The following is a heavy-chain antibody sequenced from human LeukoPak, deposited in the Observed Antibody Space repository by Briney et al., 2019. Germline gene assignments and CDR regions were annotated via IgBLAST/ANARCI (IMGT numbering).Heavy chain of an antibody. D-gene: IGHD5-24*01. V-gene: IGHV1-69*13. J-gene: IGHJ4*02. CDR2: IIPIFGTA. Sequence: ASVKVSCKASGGTFSSYAISWVRQAPGQGLEWMGGIIPIFGTANYAQKFQGRVTITADESTSTAYMELSSLRSEDTAVYYCARAAGWLQFNYFDYWGQGTLVTVSS. CDR3: ARAAGWLQFNYFDY. CDR1: GGTFSSYA.